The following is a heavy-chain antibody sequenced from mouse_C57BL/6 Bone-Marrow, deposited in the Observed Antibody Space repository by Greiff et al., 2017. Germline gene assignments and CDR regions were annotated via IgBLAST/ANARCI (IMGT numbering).Heavy chain of an antibody. V-gene: IGHV1-50*01. Sequence: VQLQQPGAELVKPGASVKLSCKASGYTFTSYWLQWVQQRPGQGLEWIGEIDPSDSSTNYKQQFKGKSTLTVDTSSSTDDMQLSSLTSEDSAVYYCERQEFDYDGSRHYFDYWGQGTTLTVSS. J-gene: IGHJ2*01. D-gene: IGHD1-1*01. CDR3: ERQEFDYDGSRHYFDY. CDR1: GYTFTSYW. CDR2: IDPSDSST.